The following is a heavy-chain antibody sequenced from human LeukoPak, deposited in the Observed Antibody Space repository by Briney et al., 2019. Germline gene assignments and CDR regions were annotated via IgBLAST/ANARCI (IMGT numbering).Heavy chain of an antibody. Sequence: PGGSLRLSCAASGFTFSSYAMSWVRQAPGKGLEWVSAISGSGGSTYYADSVKGRFTISRDNSKNTLYLQMNSLRGEDTALYYCARDLVRTDSGYDSGPVGYWGRGTLVTVSS. J-gene: IGHJ4*02. V-gene: IGHV3-23*01. CDR1: GFTFSSYA. CDR3: ARDLVRTDSGYDSGPVGY. CDR2: ISGSGGST. D-gene: IGHD5-12*01.